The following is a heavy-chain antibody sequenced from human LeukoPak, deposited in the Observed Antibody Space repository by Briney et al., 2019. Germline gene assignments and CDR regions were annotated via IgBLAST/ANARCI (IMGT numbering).Heavy chain of an antibody. D-gene: IGHD2-15*01. CDR1: GGSVSSRNYY. CDR2: IFYSGST. V-gene: IGHV4-61*01. Sequence: SETLSLTCTVSGGSVSSRNYYRSWIRQPPGKGLEWIGYIFYSGSTNYNPSLKSRVTISVDTSKNQFSLKLSSVTAADTAVYYCAREDYSHAFDIWGQGTMVTVSS. CDR3: AREDYSHAFDI. J-gene: IGHJ3*02.